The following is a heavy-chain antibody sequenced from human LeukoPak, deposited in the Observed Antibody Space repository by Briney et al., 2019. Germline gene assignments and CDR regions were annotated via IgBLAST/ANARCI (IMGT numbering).Heavy chain of an antibody. CDR3: ARVPLSRCSSGERFPTFDN. D-gene: IGHD3-22*01. J-gene: IGHJ4*02. Sequence: PGGSLRLSCAASGFTFRDYYMNWIRQAPGKGLEWVSYISSSTSHTKYADTVKGRFTISIDNARNSLFLQMNSLRAEDTAVYYCARVPLSRCSSGERFPTFDNWGQGTLVTVSS. CDR1: GFTFRDYY. V-gene: IGHV3-11*05. CDR2: ISSSTSHT.